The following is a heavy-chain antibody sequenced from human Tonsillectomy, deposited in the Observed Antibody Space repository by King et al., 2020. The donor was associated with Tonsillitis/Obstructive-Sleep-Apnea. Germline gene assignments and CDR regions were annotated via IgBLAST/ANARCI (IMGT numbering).Heavy chain of an antibody. D-gene: IGHD1-7*01. J-gene: IGHJ6*02. V-gene: IGHV5-10-1*03. CDR3: AGSGTTEGYYSYVMDV. CDR2: IDPSDSYT. Sequence: QLVQSGAEVKKPGESLRISCKGSGYSFSTYWINWVRQVLGKGLEWMGTIDPSDSYTNYSPSFQGHVTISADNSISTAYLQWSSLKASDTAVYFCAGSGTTEGYYSYVMDVWGQGTTVTVSS. CDR1: GYSFSTYW.